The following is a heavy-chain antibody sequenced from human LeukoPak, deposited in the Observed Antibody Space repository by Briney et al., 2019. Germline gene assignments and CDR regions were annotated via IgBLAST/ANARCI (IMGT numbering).Heavy chain of an antibody. CDR2: ISYNGIP. Sequence: SETLSLTCTVSGGSISGGRYYLAWIRQPPGKGLEWIASISYNGIPYYNPSLKSRVTISVDKSKNQFSLKLSSVTAADTAVYYCASRVLRYFDWLLDPWGQGTLVTVSS. CDR3: ASRVLRYFDWLLDP. D-gene: IGHD3-9*01. J-gene: IGHJ5*02. CDR1: GGSISGGRYY. V-gene: IGHV4-39*07.